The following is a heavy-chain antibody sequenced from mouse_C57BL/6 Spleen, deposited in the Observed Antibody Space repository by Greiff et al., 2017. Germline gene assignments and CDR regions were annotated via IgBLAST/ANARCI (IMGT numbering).Heavy chain of an antibody. D-gene: IGHD4-1*01. Sequence: QVQLQQSGPELVKPGASVKISCKASGYAFSSSWMNWVKQRPGKGLEWIGRIDPGDGDTNYNGKFKGKATLTADKSSSTAYMQLSSLTSEDSAVYFCAKLGPFAYWGQGTLVTVSA. CDR2: IDPGDGDT. J-gene: IGHJ3*01. CDR3: AKLGPFAY. CDR1: GYAFSSSW. V-gene: IGHV1-82*01.